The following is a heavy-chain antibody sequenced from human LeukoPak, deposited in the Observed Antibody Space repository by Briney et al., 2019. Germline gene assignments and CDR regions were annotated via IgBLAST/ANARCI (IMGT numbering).Heavy chain of an antibody. CDR2: INHSGST. CDR1: GGSFSGYY. D-gene: IGHD2-2*01. CDR3: ASEEVEDIVVVPAAKNAFDI. J-gene: IGHJ3*02. Sequence: SETLSLTCAVYGGSFSGYYWSWIRQPPGKGLEWIGEINHSGSTNYNPSLKSRVTISVDTSKNQFSLKLSSVTAADTAVYYCASEEVEDIVVVPAAKNAFDIWGQGTMVTVSS. V-gene: IGHV4-34*01.